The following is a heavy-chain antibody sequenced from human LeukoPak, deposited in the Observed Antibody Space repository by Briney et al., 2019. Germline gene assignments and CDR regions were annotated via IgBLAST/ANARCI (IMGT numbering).Heavy chain of an antibody. V-gene: IGHV4-31*03. CDR3: ARDPNAQRIVGASPRFDP. D-gene: IGHD1-26*01. CDR2: IYYSGST. J-gene: IGHJ5*02. Sequence: KASETLSLTCTVSGGSISSGGYYWSWIRQHPGKGLEWIGYIYYSGSTYYSPSLKSRLTISLDTSNNQFSLKLSSVTAADTAVYYCARDPNAQRIVGASPRFDPWGQGTLVTVSS. CDR1: GGSISSGGYY.